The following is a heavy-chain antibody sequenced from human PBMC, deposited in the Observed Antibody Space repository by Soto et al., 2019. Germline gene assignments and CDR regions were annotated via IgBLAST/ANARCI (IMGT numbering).Heavy chain of an antibody. CDR3: ARSSSGSYSSTIDP. Sequence: SETLSLTCTVSGGSISSGDYYWSWIRQPPGKGLEWIGYIYYSGSTYYNPSLKSRVTISVDTSKNQFSLKLSSVTAADTAVYYCARSSSGSYSSTIDPWGQGTLVTVSS. CDR1: GGSISSGDYY. D-gene: IGHD1-26*01. J-gene: IGHJ5*02. V-gene: IGHV4-30-4*01. CDR2: IYYSGST.